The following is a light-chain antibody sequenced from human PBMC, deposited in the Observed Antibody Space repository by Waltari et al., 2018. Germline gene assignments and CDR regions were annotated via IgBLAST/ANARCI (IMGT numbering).Light chain of an antibody. Sequence: QSVLTQPPSASGTPGQRVTISCSGSSSNIGTNYVYWYQQFPGTAPKLLISKNDQRPSGVPDRFSGSKSGTSVSLAISGLRSEDEADYYCAAWDDSLRGVLFGGGTKLTV. CDR2: KND. CDR1: SSNIGTNY. V-gene: IGLV1-47*01. J-gene: IGLJ2*01. CDR3: AAWDDSLRGVL.